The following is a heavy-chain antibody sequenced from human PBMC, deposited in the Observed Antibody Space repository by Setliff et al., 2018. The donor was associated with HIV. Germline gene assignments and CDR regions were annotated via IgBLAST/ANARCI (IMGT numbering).Heavy chain of an antibody. Sequence: SETLSLTCTVSGGSISSSSYYWGWIRQPPGKGLEWIGSIYYSGSTYYNPSLKSRVTISVDTSKNQFSLKLNSVIAADTAVYYCAKKTAAYTSGSWLHYWGQGTLVTVSS. J-gene: IGHJ4*02. CDR3: AKKTAAYTSGSWLHY. D-gene: IGHD3-10*01. V-gene: IGHV4-39*07. CDR1: GGSISSSSYY. CDR2: IYYSGST.